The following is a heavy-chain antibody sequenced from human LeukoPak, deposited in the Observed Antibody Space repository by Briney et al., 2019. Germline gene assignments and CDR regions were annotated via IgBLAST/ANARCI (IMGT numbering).Heavy chain of an antibody. D-gene: IGHD3-10*01. J-gene: IGHJ4*02. CDR3: ARHTRDDYYGWGSYYNDY. Sequence: GESLKISCKASGYSFTTYWIGWVRQMPRKGLEWMGIIYPGDSDTRYSPSFQGQVTISAHKSISTAYLQWSSLKASDTAMYYCARHTRDDYYGWGSYYNDYWGQGTLVTVSS. V-gene: IGHV5-51*01. CDR2: IYPGDSDT. CDR1: GYSFTTYW.